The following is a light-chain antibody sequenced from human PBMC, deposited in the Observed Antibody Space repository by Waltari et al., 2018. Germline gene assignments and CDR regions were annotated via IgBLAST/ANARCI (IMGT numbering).Light chain of an antibody. V-gene: IGLV2-8*01. CDR2: EVS. CDR1: SSDVGRYNC. CDR3: SSYAASNNFV. J-gene: IGLJ1*01. Sequence: QSALTQPPSASGSPGQSVTIPCTGTSSDVGRYNCVSWFQQHPGKAPKLIIYEVSKRPSGVPDRFSGSKSGNTASLTVSGLQAEDEADYYCSSYAASNNFVFGTGTKVTVL.